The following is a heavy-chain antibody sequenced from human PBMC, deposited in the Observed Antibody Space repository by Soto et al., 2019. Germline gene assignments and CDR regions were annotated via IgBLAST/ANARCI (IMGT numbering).Heavy chain of an antibody. J-gene: IGHJ6*02. CDR1: GYAFTSYG. CDR3: ARTTSAYEYYYYGMDV. V-gene: IGHV1-18*01. CDR2: ISAYNANT. D-gene: IGHD5-12*01. Sequence: GXSGQVSWKASGYAFTSYGISWVRQAPGRGLEWMGWISAYNANTNYAQNLQDRVTMTTDTSTSTAYMELRSLRSDDTAVYFCARTTSAYEYYYYGMDVWGQGTTVTVSS.